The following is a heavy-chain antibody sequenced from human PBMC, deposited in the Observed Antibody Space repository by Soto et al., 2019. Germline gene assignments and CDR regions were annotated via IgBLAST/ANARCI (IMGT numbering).Heavy chain of an antibody. CDR3: ARQLYDYNNWFDP. V-gene: IGHV4-39*01. J-gene: IGHJ5*02. D-gene: IGHD4-4*01. Sequence: QLQLQESGPGLVKPSETLSLTCTVSGGSISSSSYYWGWIRQPPGKGLEWIGSIYYSGNTYYNPSLQSRVTISVDTSKNQFSLKLSSVTAADTAVYYCARQLYDYNNWFDPWGQGTLVTVSS. CDR1: GGSISSSSYY. CDR2: IYYSGNT.